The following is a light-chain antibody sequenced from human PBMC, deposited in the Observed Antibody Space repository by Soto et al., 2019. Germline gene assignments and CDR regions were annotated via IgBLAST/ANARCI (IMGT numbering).Light chain of an antibody. CDR2: EVT. V-gene: IGLV2-8*01. J-gene: IGLJ3*02. CDR3: SSYVYTDIDNWV. CDR1: NNY. Sequence: QSVPTQPPSASGSPGQSVTISCTGTNNYVSWYQQHPGKAPRLMIYEVTKRPSGVPDRFSGSKSGDTASLTVSGLQAEDEADYYCSSYVYTDIDNWVFGGGTKVTVL.